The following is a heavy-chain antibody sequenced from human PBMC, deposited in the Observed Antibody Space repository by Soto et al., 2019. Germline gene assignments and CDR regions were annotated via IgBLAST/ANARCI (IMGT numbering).Heavy chain of an antibody. J-gene: IGHJ5*02. V-gene: IGHV5-51*01. CDR3: ARHQYSPTTNNWFDP. CDR2: IYPGDSDT. CDR1: GYSFTSYW. Sequence: PGESLKISCKGSGYSFTSYWIDWVRQMPGKGLEWMGIIYPGDSDTRYSPSFQGQVTISADKSISTAYLQWSSLKASDTAMYYCARHQYSPTTNNWFDPWGQGTLVTVSS. D-gene: IGHD2-15*01.